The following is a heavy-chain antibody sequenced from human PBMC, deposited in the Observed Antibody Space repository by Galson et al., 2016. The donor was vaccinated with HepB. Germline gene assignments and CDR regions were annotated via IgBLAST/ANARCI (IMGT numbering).Heavy chain of an antibody. CDR1: RLTLSTYA. Sequence: SLRLSCAASRLTLSTYAIQWVRQTPGKGLEWVAVISNDGRNQHYADSVKGRFTVSRDNSKHLAFLQLTDLVTDDTGVYYCATGGSGWFDWGQGALVIVSS. CDR2: ISNDGRNQ. V-gene: IGHV3-30*04. CDR3: ATGGSGWFD. J-gene: IGHJ4*02. D-gene: IGHD6-19*01.